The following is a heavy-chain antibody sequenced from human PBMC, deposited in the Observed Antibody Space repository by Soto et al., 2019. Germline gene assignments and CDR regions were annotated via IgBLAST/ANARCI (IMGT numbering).Heavy chain of an antibody. CDR2: IFYSGST. D-gene: IGHD2-21*01. Sequence: SETLFLTCSVSGGSIGTSGSYWAWIRQPPGKGLEWLANIFYSGSTYYNPALASRVTVSVDTSKNEFSLKLRSVTAADTAVYYCARQPTTGDTDLWFDPWGQGTLVTVSS. V-gene: IGHV4-39*01. J-gene: IGHJ5*02. CDR1: GGSIGTSGSY. CDR3: ARQPTTGDTDLWFDP.